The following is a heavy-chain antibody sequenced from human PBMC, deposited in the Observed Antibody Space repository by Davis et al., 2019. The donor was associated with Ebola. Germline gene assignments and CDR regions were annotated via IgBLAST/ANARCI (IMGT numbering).Heavy chain of an antibody. CDR2: ISYDGSNK. J-gene: IGHJ4*02. V-gene: IGHV3-30*18. Sequence: GESLKISCAASGFTFSSYGMHWVRQAPGKGLEWVAVISYDGSNKYYADSVKGRFTISRDNSKNTLYLQMNSLRAEDTAVYYCAKEMGMMYFDYWGQGTLVTASS. CDR1: GFTFSSYG. D-gene: IGHD3-16*01. CDR3: AKEMGMMYFDY.